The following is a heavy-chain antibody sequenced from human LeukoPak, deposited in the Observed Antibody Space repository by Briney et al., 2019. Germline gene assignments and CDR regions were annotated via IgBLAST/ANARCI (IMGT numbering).Heavy chain of an antibody. J-gene: IGHJ4*02. CDR3: ASSLLGYCSGGSCYTFDY. CDR1: GGSISSYY. D-gene: IGHD2-15*01. Sequence: SETLSLTCTVSGGSISSYYWSWIRQPAGKGLEWIGRIYTSGSTNYNPSLKSRVTMSVDTSKNQFSLQLNSVTPEDTAVYYCASSLLGYCSGGSCYTFDYWGQGTLVTVSS. CDR2: IYTSGST. V-gene: IGHV4-4*07.